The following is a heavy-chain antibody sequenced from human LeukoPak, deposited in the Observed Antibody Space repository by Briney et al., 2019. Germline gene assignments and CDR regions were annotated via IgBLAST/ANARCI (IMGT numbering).Heavy chain of an antibody. CDR3: ARLVLGYCTNGVCYRWFDP. Sequence: SQTLSLTCTVSGGSISSGSYYWGWIRQPAGRGLEWIVRIYTSGSTNYNPSLKSRVTISVDTSKNQFSLKLSSVTAADTAVYYCARLVLGYCTNGVCYRWFDPWGQGTLVTVSS. CDR2: IYTSGST. J-gene: IGHJ5*02. CDR1: GGSISSGSYY. V-gene: IGHV4-61*02. D-gene: IGHD2-8*01.